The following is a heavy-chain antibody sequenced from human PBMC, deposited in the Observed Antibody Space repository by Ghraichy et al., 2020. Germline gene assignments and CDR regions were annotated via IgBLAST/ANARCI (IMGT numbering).Heavy chain of an antibody. CDR1: GGSFSGYY. V-gene: IGHV4-34*01. CDR2: INYSGST. J-gene: IGHJ4*02. D-gene: IGHD3-10*01. Sequence: SETLSLTCAVYGGSFSGYYWSWIRQTPGKGLEWIGDINYSGSTNYNPSLKSRVTISVDTSKKQFSLKLSSVTAEDTAVYYCARDAGVTMVQGKYDYWGQGNLVAVAS. CDR3: ARDAGVTMVQGKYDY.